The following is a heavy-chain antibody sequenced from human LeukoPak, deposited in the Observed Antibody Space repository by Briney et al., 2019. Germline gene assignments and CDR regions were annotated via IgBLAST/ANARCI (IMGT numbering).Heavy chain of an antibody. CDR1: GFTFNNAW. CDR3: TSHAAFDP. Sequence: PGGSLRLSCAASGFTFNNAWMNWIRQAPGKGLEWVGRIKSKNVGGTTDYAAPVKGRFTISRDDSKNTVYLQMNSLKIEDTAVYYCTSHAAFDPWGQGTLVTVSS. V-gene: IGHV3-15*01. J-gene: IGHJ5*02. CDR2: IKSKNVGGTT.